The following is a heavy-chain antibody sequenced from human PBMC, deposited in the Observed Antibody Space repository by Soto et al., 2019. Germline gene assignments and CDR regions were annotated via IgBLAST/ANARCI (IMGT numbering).Heavy chain of an antibody. J-gene: IGHJ6*02. CDR1: RGSFNSYS. D-gene: IGHD2-15*01. Sequence: GGSLRLSSAASRGSFNSYSINWVRQAPGKRLEWLSSISSSGYIFSTDSVRGRFTISRDNAKNSVYLQINSLSAEATAVYFCARDCSGGSCYPGMDVWGQGTTVTVSS. CDR2: ISSSGYI. CDR3: ARDCSGGSCYPGMDV. V-gene: IGHV3-21*01.